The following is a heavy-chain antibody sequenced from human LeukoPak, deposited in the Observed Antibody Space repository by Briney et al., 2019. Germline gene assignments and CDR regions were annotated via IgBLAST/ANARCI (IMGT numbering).Heavy chain of an antibody. CDR3: TTRYSYYYYYYMDV. CDR2: IKSKTDGGTT. Sequence: TPGGSLRLSCAASGFTFSNAWMSWVRQAPGKGLEWVGRIKSKTDGGTTDYAAPVKGRFTISGDDSKNTLYLQMNSLKTEDTAVYYCTTRYSYYYYYYMDVWGKGTTVTVSS. D-gene: IGHD1-1*01. V-gene: IGHV3-15*01. J-gene: IGHJ6*03. CDR1: GFTFSNAW.